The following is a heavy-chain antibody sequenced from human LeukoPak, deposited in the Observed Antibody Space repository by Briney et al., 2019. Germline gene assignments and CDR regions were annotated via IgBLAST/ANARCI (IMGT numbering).Heavy chain of an antibody. J-gene: IGHJ4*02. CDR3: AYGSGGSPY. CDR1: GFTFSTYS. Sequence: AGGSLRLSCAASGFTFSTYSMNWVRQAPGKGLEWVSSISGSSNYMYYADSVKGRFTVSRDNAKNSLYLQMNSLRAEDTTVYYCAYGSGGSPYWGQGTLVTVSS. D-gene: IGHD3-10*01. V-gene: IGHV3-21*01. CDR2: ISGSSNYM.